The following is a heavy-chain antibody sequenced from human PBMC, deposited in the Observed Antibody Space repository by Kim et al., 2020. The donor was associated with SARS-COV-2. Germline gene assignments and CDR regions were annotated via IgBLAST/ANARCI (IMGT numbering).Heavy chain of an antibody. J-gene: IGHJ4*02. V-gene: IGHV1-69*04. D-gene: IGHD5-18*01. CDR3: ARRYSYGQEFDY. CDR2: IIPILGIA. Sequence: SVKVSCKASGGTFSSYAISWVRQAPGQGLEWMGRIIPILGIANYAQKFQGRVTITADKSTSTAYMELSSLRSEDTAVYYCARRYSYGQEFDYWGQGTLVTFSS. CDR1: GGTFSSYA.